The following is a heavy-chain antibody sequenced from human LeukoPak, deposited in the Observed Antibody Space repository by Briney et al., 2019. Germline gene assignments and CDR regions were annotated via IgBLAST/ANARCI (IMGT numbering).Heavy chain of an antibody. CDR1: GYTFTSYA. CDR2: INAGSGNT. V-gene: IGHV1-3*01. J-gene: IGHJ6*02. CDR3: AREAVATICMDV. Sequence: ASVKASCKASGYTFTSYAMHWVRQAPGQRLEWMGWINAGSGNTKYSQKFQGRVTITRDTSASTAYMELSSLRSEDTAVYYCAREAVATICMDVWGQGTTVAVSS. D-gene: IGHD5-12*01.